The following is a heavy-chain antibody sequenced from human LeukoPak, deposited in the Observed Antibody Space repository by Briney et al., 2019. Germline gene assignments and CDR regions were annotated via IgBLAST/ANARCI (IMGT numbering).Heavy chain of an antibody. CDR3: VRGGAMATHYFDT. CDR1: GGPMSGHI. D-gene: IGHD3-16*01. V-gene: IGHV4-59*11. Sequence: AETLTLRCAVSGGPMSGHIWSWIRHSPDKALKYIGYISHTGITNYNPSLKSRPTISLETSQNRFSLSLTSVTAADTAVYYFVRGGAMATHYFDTWSQGTLVSVS. J-gene: IGHJ4*02. CDR2: ISHTGIT.